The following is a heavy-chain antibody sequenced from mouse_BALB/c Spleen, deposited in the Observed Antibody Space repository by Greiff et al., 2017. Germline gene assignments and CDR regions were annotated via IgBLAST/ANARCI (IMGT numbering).Heavy chain of an antibody. Sequence: VQLQQSGSVLVRPGASVKLSCKASGYTFTSSWIHWAKQRPGQGLEWIGEIHPNSGNTNYNEKFKGKATLTVDTSSSTAYVDLSSLTSEDSAVYYCAESGLNWDGAMDYWGQGTSVTVSS. CDR2: IHPNSGNT. D-gene: IGHD4-1*02. J-gene: IGHJ4*01. V-gene: IGHV1S130*01. CDR3: AESGLNWDGAMDY. CDR1: GYTFTSSW.